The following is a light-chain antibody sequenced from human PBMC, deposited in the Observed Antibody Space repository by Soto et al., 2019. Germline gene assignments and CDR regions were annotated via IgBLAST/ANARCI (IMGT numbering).Light chain of an antibody. CDR1: QSVSSY. Sequence: EIVLTQSPGTLSLSPGERGTLSCRASQSVSSYLAWYQQKPGQAPRLLIYGASNRATGIPDRFSGSGSGTDFTLTISRLEPEDFAVYYCQQYGSSGTFGQGTKVDIK. CDR2: GAS. J-gene: IGKJ1*01. V-gene: IGKV3-20*01. CDR3: QQYGSSGT.